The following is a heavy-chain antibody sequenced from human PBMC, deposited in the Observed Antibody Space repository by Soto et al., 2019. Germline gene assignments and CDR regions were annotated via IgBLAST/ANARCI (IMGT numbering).Heavy chain of an antibody. CDR2: INQNGSEQ. V-gene: IGHV3-7*01. Sequence: GGFLRLSCAASGFTFNRYRMSWVRQAPGRGLECVADINQNGSEQRYVDSVKGRFTISRDNAENSLYLQMNSLRAEDTAVYYCAREDDYDILTGYYTPADYYYGMDVWGQGTTVTVSS. CDR1: GFTFNRYR. J-gene: IGHJ6*02. CDR3: AREDDYDILTGYYTPADYYYGMDV. D-gene: IGHD3-9*01.